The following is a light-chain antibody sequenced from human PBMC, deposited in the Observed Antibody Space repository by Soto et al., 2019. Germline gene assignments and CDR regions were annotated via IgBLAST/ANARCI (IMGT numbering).Light chain of an antibody. CDR1: QSIIRW. CDR2: DAS. J-gene: IGKJ3*01. CDR3: QQYDSYPFT. V-gene: IGKV1-5*01. Sequence: DIQMTQSPSPLSAAVGDRVPITCRASQSIIRWLAWYQQKPGKAPKLLISDASSLGSGVPSRFSGSGSGTEFTLTISRLQTDDFATYYCQQYDSYPFTFGPGTKVDI.